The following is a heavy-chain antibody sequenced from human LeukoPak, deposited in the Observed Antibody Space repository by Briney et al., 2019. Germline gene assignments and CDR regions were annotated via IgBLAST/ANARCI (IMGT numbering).Heavy chain of an antibody. CDR3: ARVGPVPHCSSTRCLDY. CDR1: GFTFSSYA. D-gene: IGHD2-2*01. Sequence: GGSLRLSCAASGFTFSSYAMYWVRQAPGKGLEYVSAISSNGGSTYYANSVKGRFTISRDNSKNTLYLQMGSLRAEDMAVYYCARVGPVPHCSSTRCLDYWGQGTLVTVSS. CDR2: ISSNGGST. J-gene: IGHJ4*02. V-gene: IGHV3-64*01.